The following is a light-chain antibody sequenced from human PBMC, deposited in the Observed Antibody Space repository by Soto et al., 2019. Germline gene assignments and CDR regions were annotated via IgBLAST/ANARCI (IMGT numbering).Light chain of an antibody. CDR3: QQSYSTPIT. Sequence: IHMTQSPSSLSASVGNRVTIPCRASQSISSYLNWYQQKQGKAPKLLIYAASSLPSGVPSRFSGSGYGTDFNLTISSLQPEDFATYYCQQSYSTPITFGQGTRVEIK. CDR1: QSISSY. V-gene: IGKV1-39*01. CDR2: AAS. J-gene: IGKJ5*01.